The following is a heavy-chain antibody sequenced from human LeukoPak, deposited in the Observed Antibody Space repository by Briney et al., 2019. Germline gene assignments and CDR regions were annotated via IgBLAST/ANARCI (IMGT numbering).Heavy chain of an antibody. CDR1: GFTFSSYG. D-gene: IGHD3-16*01. CDR2: ISYDGSNK. Sequence: GGSLRLSCAASGFTFSSYGMHWVRQAPGKGLEWVAVISYDGSNKYYADSVKGRFTISRDNSKNTLYLQMNSLRAEDTAVYYCTYTATIDYWGQGTLVTVSS. V-gene: IGHV3-30*03. J-gene: IGHJ4*02. CDR3: TYTATIDY.